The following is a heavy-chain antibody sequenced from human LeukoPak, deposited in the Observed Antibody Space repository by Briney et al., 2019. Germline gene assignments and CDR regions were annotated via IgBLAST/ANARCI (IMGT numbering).Heavy chain of an antibody. CDR2: IYSSGTT. D-gene: IGHD4-23*01. J-gene: IGHJ4*02. CDR1: GGSISSGTYY. Sequence: SETLSLTCTVSGGSISSGTYYWSWIRQPAGKGLEWIGRIYSSGTTNYNPSLKSRVTISLDTSKNQFSLRLSSATAADTAVYYCARERGTTVVRWDYWGQGTQVTVSS. CDR3: ARERGTTVVRWDY. V-gene: IGHV4-61*02.